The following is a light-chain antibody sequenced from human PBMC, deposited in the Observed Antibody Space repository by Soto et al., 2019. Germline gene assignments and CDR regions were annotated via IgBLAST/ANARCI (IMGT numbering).Light chain of an antibody. CDR2: VNN. Sequence: QSALTQPPSVSGAPGQKITISCTGSSSNIGAGYDVHWYQQVPGAGPKLLIYVNNNRPSGVPDRFSGSKSGTSASLAITGLQADDEGAYYCQSYDSRLSAVVFGGGTKLTVL. V-gene: IGLV1-40*01. CDR1: SSNIGAGYD. CDR3: QSYDSRLSAVV. J-gene: IGLJ2*01.